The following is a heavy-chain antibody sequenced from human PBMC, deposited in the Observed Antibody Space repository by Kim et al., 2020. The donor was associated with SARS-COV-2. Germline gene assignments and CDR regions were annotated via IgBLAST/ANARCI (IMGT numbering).Heavy chain of an antibody. V-gene: IGHV3-9*01. D-gene: IGHD3-22*01. CDR3: AKDASGDYDSSLDY. CDR1: GFTFDDYA. J-gene: IGHJ4*02. CDR2: ISWNSGSI. Sequence: GGSLRLSCAASGFTFDDYAMHWVRQAPGKGLEWVSGISWNSGSIGYADSVKGRFTISRDNAKNSLYLQMNSLRAEDTALYYCAKDASGDYDSSLDYWGQGTLVTVSS.